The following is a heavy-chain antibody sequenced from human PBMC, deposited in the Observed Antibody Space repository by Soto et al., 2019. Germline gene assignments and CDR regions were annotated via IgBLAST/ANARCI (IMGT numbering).Heavy chain of an antibody. CDR1: GFAFSNYG. D-gene: IGHD4-4*01. V-gene: IGHV3-30*03. J-gene: IGHJ4*02. CDR3: ARDVAMPTGLGLGY. CDR2: ISNDGTKK. Sequence: PWGSLRLSCAASGFAFSNYGFRFFRHSPGKGREWVAHISNDGTKKFYADSVKGRFTISRDNSETTVYLHLTSLRPDDTALFYCARDVAMPTGLGLGYWGQGTLVTVSS.